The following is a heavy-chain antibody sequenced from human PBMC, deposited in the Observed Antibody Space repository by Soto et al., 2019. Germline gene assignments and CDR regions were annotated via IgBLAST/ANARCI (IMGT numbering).Heavy chain of an antibody. CDR2: ISYDGSNK. D-gene: IGHD4-17*01. Sequence: QVQLVESGGGGVQPGRSLRLSCAASGFTFSSYAMHWVRQAPGKGLEWVAVISYDGSNKYYADSVKGPFTISRDKYKNPLYLQMNSLRADDTAVYYCASDLSGTVTTGYYYYGMDVWGQGTTVTVSS. CDR3: ASDLSGTVTTGYYYYGMDV. V-gene: IGHV3-30-3*01. CDR1: GFTFSSYA. J-gene: IGHJ6*02.